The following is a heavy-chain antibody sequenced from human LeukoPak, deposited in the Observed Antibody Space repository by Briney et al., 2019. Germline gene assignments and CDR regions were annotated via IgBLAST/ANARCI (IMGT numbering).Heavy chain of an antibody. CDR3: ARGSSSWPYYFDY. Sequence: SQTLSLTCAISGDSFSSNSATWNWIRQSPSRGLEWLVRTYYRSKWYNDYAESVKNRITVNPDTSKNQFSLQLNSVTPDDTAVYYCARGSSSWPYYFDYWGQGTLVTVSS. D-gene: IGHD6-13*01. V-gene: IGHV6-1*01. J-gene: IGHJ4*02. CDR2: TYYRSKWYN. CDR1: GDSFSSNSAT.